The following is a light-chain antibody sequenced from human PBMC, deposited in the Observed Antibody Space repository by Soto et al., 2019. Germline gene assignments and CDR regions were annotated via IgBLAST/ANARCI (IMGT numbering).Light chain of an antibody. J-gene: IGKJ1*01. Sequence: EIVMTQSPATLSVSPGERATISCRASQSVSGNLAWYQQKPGKAPRILIYGASTRATGIPARFSGSGSGTDYTLTISSLQSEDFAAYYCQQYNNWPPSFGQGTKVEIK. CDR3: QQYNNWPPS. CDR2: GAS. V-gene: IGKV3-15*01. CDR1: QSVSGN.